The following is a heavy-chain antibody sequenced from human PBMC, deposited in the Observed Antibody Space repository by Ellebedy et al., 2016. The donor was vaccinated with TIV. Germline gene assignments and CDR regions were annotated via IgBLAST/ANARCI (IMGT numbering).Heavy chain of an antibody. V-gene: IGHV4-34*01. CDR2: INHSGST. J-gene: IGHJ6*03. Sequence: SETLSLXXAVYGGSFSGYYWSWIRQPPGKGLEWIGEINHSGSTNYNPSLKSRVTISVDTSKNQFSLKLSSVTAADTAVYYCARQASPYYYYMDVWGKGTTVTVSS. CDR3: ARQASPYYYYMDV. D-gene: IGHD6-6*01. CDR1: GGSFSGYY.